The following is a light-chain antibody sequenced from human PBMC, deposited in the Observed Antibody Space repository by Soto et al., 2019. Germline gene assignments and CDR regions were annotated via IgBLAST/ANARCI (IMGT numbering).Light chain of an antibody. CDR1: QSISSW. Sequence: DIQMTQSPSTLSASVGDRVTITCRASQSISSWLAWYQQKPGKAPKLLIYKASSLESGVPSRFRGSGSGTEFTLTISSLQTNDFATYYCQQSYSTHLTFGGGTKVDIK. V-gene: IGKV1-5*03. J-gene: IGKJ4*01. CDR3: QQSYSTHLT. CDR2: KAS.